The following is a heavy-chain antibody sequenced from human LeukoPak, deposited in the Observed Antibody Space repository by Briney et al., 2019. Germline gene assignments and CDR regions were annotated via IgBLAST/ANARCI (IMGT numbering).Heavy chain of an antibody. Sequence: PSETLSLTCTVSGGSVSSYYWNWVRQPPGKGLEWIWYIYNSGSTNYNSYPKSRGSITVDTSKNQFTLKLSSVTAADKSVYYCATAPNVAMAYFDYWGQGTLVTVSS. CDR3: ATAPNVAMAYFDY. CDR2: IYNSGST. CDR1: GGSVSSYY. V-gene: IGHV4-59*02. D-gene: IGHD6-19*01. J-gene: IGHJ4*02.